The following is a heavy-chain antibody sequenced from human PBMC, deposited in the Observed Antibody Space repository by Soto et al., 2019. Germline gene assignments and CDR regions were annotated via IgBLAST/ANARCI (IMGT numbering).Heavy chain of an antibody. CDR2: ISGSDGKT. CDR1: GFSFASFA. Sequence: DVRLAESGGGLVQPGGSLRLSCTNSGFSFASFALNWVRPAPGKGLEWVATISGSDGKTYYADSVKGRFSISRDTSRNTLYLQMNSLRADDTAIYYCAKWSYLDYWGQGTRVTVSS. D-gene: IGHD3-3*01. J-gene: IGHJ4*02. V-gene: IGHV3-23*04. CDR3: AKWSYLDY.